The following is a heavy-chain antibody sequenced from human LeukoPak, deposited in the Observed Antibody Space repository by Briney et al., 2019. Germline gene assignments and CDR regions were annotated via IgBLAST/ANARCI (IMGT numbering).Heavy chain of an antibody. Sequence: ASVKVSCKASGYTFTSYDINWVRQATGQGLEWMGWMNPNSGNTGYAQKFQSRVTITRNTSISTAYMELSSLRSEDTAVYYCARSPPNLRFLEWLLRYYFDYWGQGTLVTVSS. CDR2: MNPNSGNT. J-gene: IGHJ4*02. CDR3: ARSPPNLRFLEWLLRYYFDY. D-gene: IGHD3-3*01. V-gene: IGHV1-8*03. CDR1: GYTFTSYD.